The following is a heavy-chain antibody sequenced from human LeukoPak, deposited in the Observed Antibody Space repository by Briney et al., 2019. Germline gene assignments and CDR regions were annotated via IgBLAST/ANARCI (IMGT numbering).Heavy chain of an antibody. CDR3: AREIVGSGSYPDY. D-gene: IGHD3-10*01. CDR2: IWHDASHT. CDR1: GFTFSTYA. Sequence: PGRSLRLSCAASGFTFSTYAMHWVRQAPGKGLEWVALIWHDASHTFYTDSVKGRFTISRDNSKNTVYLQMNRLGGEDTAVYYCAREIVGSGSYPDYWGQGTLVTVSS. V-gene: IGHV3-33*01. J-gene: IGHJ4*02.